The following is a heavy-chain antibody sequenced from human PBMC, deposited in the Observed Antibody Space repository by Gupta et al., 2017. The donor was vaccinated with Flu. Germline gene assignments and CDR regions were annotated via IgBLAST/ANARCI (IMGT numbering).Heavy chain of an antibody. CDR3: AKRARDRSGHFDS. CDR1: GFTFNSYA. Sequence: DVQLLESGGGLVQRGGSLSLSCVTSGFTFNSYAMSWVRQAPGKGLEWVSAISDSGVYTNYADSVKGRFTISRDNSINTLSLQMDSLTTEDTAIYYCAKRARDRSGHFDSWGQVTLVTVS. D-gene: IGHD2-15*01. J-gene: IGHJ4*02. CDR2: ISDSGVYT. V-gene: IGHV3-23*01.